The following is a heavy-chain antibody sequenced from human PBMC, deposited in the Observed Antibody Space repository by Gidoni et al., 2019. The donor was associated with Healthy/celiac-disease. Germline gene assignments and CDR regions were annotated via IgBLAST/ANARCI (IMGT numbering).Heavy chain of an antibody. Sequence: QVQLVESGGGVVQPGRSLRLSCAASGFTFSSYAMHWVRQAPGKGLEWVAVISYDGSNKYYADSVKGRFTISRDNSKNTLYLQMNSLRAEDTAVYYCARDQSRSRSPFGDYWGQGTLVTVSS. CDR1: GFTFSSYA. CDR2: ISYDGSNK. D-gene: IGHD6-6*01. J-gene: IGHJ4*02. V-gene: IGHV3-30-3*01. CDR3: ARDQSRSRSPFGDY.